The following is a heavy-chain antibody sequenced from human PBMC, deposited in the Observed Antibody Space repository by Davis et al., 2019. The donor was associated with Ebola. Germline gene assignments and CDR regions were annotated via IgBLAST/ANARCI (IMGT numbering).Heavy chain of an antibody. CDR1: GYTFTSYG. V-gene: IGHV1-69*13. CDR2: IIPIFGTA. Sequence: SVKVSCKASGYTFTSYGISWVRQAPGQGLEWMGGIIPIFGTANYAQKFQGRVTITADESTSTAYMELSSLGSEDTAVYYCARDHGIGYGDYGVWFDPWGQGTLVTVSS. D-gene: IGHD4-17*01. J-gene: IGHJ5*02. CDR3: ARDHGIGYGDYGVWFDP.